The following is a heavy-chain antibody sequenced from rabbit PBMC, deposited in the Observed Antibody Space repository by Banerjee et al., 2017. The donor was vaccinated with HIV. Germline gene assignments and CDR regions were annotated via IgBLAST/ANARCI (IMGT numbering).Heavy chain of an antibody. CDR1: GFTLSSYW. V-gene: IGHV1S45*01. CDR2: IYGGSSGTT. CDR3: ARAAGSVYYDAIYYGMDL. J-gene: IGHJ6*01. D-gene: IGHD8-1*01. Sequence: QEQLEESGGDLVKPEGSLTLTCTASGFTLSSYWMCWVRQAPGKGLEWIACIYGGSSGTTYYASWAKGRFTISKTSSTTVTLQMTSLTAADTATYSCARAAGSVYYDAIYYGMDLWGPGTLVTVS.